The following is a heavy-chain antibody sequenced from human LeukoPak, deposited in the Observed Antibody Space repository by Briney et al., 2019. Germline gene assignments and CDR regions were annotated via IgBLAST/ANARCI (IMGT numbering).Heavy chain of an antibody. J-gene: IGHJ6*03. CDR1: GGSFSGYY. V-gene: IGHV4-34*01. D-gene: IGHD3-22*01. CDR3: ASIEYYYDSSGYILNEGNYYMDV. Sequence: PSETLSLTCAVYGGSFSGYYWSWIRQPPGKGLEWIGEINHSGSTNYNPSLKSRVTISVDTSKNQFSLKLSSVTAADTAVYYCASIEYYYDSSGYILNEGNYYMDVWGEGTTVTVSS. CDR2: INHSGST.